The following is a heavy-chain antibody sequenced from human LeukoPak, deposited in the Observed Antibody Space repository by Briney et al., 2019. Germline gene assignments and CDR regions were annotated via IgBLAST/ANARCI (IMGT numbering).Heavy chain of an antibody. Sequence: ASEKVSCKASGYTFTSYGISWVRQAPGQGLERMGWISAYNGNTNYAQKLQGRVTMTTDTSTSTAYMELRSLRSDDTAVYYCARGNLLRWYSSGWYDGTVDEYFQHWGQGTLVTVSS. CDR1: GYTFTSYG. CDR3: ARGNLLRWYSSGWYDGTVDEYFQH. V-gene: IGHV1-18*01. J-gene: IGHJ1*01. CDR2: ISAYNGNT. D-gene: IGHD6-19*01.